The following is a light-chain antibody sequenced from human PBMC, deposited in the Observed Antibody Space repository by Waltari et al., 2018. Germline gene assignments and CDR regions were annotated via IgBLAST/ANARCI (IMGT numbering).Light chain of an antibody. CDR2: EGL. CDR3: PLSSTTTYM. J-gene: IGLJ3*02. Sequence: QSALTQPASVSGSPGKSITISCTGPSSDVGNYKLLSWYQQHPGKPPKLIIYEGLKLPSGGSDRFSGSQSANTASMTIAGLQAEDAADYYCPLSSTTTYMFGGGTKVSVL. CDR1: SSDVGNYKL. V-gene: IGLV2-23*01.